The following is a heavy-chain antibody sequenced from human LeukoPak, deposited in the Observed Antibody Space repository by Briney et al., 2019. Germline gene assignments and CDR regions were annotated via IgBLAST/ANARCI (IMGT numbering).Heavy chain of an antibody. V-gene: IGHV1-69*06. CDR1: GGSFSSYA. J-gene: IGHJ5*02. CDR2: IIPIFGTA. Sequence: GASVKLSCKGSGGSFSSYAISWVRQAPGQGLEWMGGIIPIFGTANYAQKFQGRVTITADKSTSTAYMDLSSLRSEDTAVYYCASGYCSSTSCYWFDPWGQGTLVTVSS. CDR3: ASGYCSSTSCYWFDP. D-gene: IGHD2-2*01.